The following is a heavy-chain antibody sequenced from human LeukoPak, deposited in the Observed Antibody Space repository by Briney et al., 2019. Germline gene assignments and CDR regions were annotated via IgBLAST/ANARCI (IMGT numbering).Heavy chain of an antibody. CDR3: ARGRGKYSSLDY. CDR2: IIPIFGTA. V-gene: IGHV1-69*06. CDR1: GGTFSNYA. J-gene: IGHJ4*02. Sequence: SVKVSCKASGGTFSNYAISWVRQAPGQGLELMGGIIPIFGTANYAQKFQGQVTITADKSTSTTYMELSSLRSEDTAVYYCARGRGKYSSLDYWGQGTLVTVSS. D-gene: IGHD5-18*01.